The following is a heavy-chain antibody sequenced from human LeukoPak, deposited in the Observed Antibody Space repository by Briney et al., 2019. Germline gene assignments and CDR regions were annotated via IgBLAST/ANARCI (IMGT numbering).Heavy chain of an antibody. CDR1: GFTFSSYS. D-gene: IGHD1-1*01. CDR3: ARAGGFWNAFDY. Sequence: GGSLRLSCAASGFTFSSYSMNWVRQAPGKGLEWVSSISSSSSYIYYADSVKGRFTISRDNAKNSLYLQMNSLRAEDTAVYYCARAGGFWNAFDYWGQGTLVTVSS. J-gene: IGHJ4*02. V-gene: IGHV3-21*01. CDR2: ISSSSSYI.